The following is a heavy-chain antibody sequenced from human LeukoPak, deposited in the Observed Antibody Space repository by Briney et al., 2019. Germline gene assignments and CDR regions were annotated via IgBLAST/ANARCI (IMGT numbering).Heavy chain of an antibody. V-gene: IGHV5-51*01. J-gene: IGHJ4*02. D-gene: IGHD4-11*01. CDR2: IYPIDSDT. CDR3: ATTTVTTGSPFDY. Sequence: GASLKLSCKGSGYSFATNWIGWVRQMPGTGLEWMGIIYPIDSDTRYSPSFQGQVTISADKSISTAYLQWSSLKASDTAMYYCATTTVTTGSPFDYWGQGTLVTVSS. CDR1: GYSFATNW.